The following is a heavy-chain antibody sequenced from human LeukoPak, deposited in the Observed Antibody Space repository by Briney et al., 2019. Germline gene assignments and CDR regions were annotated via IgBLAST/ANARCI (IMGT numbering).Heavy chain of an antibody. CDR3: ASYPSSSPPFDY. CDR2: INPNTGDT. Sequence: ATVKVSCKASGYTFTGYYMHWVRQAPGQGFEWMGWINPNTGDTNYAQKFQGRVTMTRDTTISAAFMELTRLTSDDTAVYYCASYPSSSPPFDYWGQGTLLTVSS. J-gene: IGHJ4*02. V-gene: IGHV1-2*02. D-gene: IGHD6-6*01. CDR1: GYTFTGYY.